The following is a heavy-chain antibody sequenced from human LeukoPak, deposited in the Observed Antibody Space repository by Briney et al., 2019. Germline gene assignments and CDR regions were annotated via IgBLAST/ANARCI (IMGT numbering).Heavy chain of an antibody. J-gene: IGHJ5*02. D-gene: IGHD2-2*01. CDR2: IYHSGST. V-gene: IGHV4-30-2*01. CDR3: ARDLGAYCSSTSCYSWFDP. Sequence: SETLSLTCTVSGGSISSGGYYWSWIRQPPGKGLEWIGYIYHSGSTYYNPSLKSRVTISVDRSKNQFSLKLSSVTAADTAVYYCARDLGAYCSSTSCYSWFDPWGQGTLVTVSS. CDR1: GGSISSGGYY.